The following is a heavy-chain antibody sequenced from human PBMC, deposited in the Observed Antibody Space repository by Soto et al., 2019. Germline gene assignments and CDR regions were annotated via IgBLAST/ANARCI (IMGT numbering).Heavy chain of an antibody. J-gene: IGHJ3*02. V-gene: IGHV2-5*01. Sequence: QITLKESGPTLVKPTQTLTLTCTFSGFSLSTSGVGVGWIRQPPGKALEWLALIYWNDDKRYSPSLKSRITTSKASSKKQVVLTTTNKDAVDTATYFCAHRLERGNIMANKASGAFDIWGRGTMVTVCS. D-gene: IGHD5-12*01. CDR3: AHRLERGNIMANKASGAFDI. CDR2: IYWNDDK. CDR1: GFSLSTSGVG.